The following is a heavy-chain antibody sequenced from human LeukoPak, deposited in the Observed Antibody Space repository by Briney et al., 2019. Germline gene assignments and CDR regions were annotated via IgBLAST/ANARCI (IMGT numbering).Heavy chain of an antibody. D-gene: IGHD2-15*01. J-gene: IGHJ6*02. V-gene: IGHV3-30-3*01. CDR1: GFTFRSYA. CDR2: ISSDGTNK. Sequence: GGSLRLSCVASGFTFRSYAMHWVRQAPGKGLEWVIVISSDGTNKYYADSVKGRFTVSRDNSKNTLYLQMNSLRDKDTAVYYCGRDPTTLEHPGYYYGMDVWGQGTTVTVSS. CDR3: GRDPTTLEHPGYYYGMDV.